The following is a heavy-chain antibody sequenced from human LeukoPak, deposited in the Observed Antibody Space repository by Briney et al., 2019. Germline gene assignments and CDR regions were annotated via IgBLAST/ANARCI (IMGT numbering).Heavy chain of an antibody. CDR2: LSGSSGST. Sequence: PGGSLRLSCAASGFTFDEYAMSWVRQAPGKGLEWVSGLSGSSGSTFYADSVQGRFTISRDNSKNTLYLQMNSLRAEDTAVYYCARDAEDYGMDVWGQGTTVTVSS. J-gene: IGHJ6*02. CDR1: GFTFDEYA. V-gene: IGHV3-23*01. CDR3: ARDAEDYGMDV.